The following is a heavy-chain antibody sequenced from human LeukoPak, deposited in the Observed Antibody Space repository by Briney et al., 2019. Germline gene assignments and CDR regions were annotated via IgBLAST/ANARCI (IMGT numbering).Heavy chain of an antibody. D-gene: IGHD5-12*01. CDR2: IGSTTNSI. CDR1: GFSFSSYE. V-gene: IGHV3-48*03. Sequence: GGSLRLSCAASGFSFSSYEMNWVRQAPGKGLEWVSYIGSTTNSIYYADSVKGRFTISRDNAKKSLHLQMNSPRAEDTAVYYCARDEYSGLYYYMDVWGKGTTVTVSS. CDR3: ARDEYSGLYYYMDV. J-gene: IGHJ6*03.